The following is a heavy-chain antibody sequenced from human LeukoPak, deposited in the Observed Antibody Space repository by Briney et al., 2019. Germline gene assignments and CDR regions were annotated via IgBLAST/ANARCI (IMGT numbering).Heavy chain of an antibody. CDR3: ARALTHYYGSGSYFQY. Sequence: GGSLRLSCAASGFTFSSYAMSWVRQAPGKGLEWVSAISGSGGSTYYADSVKGRFTISRDNSKNTLYLQMNSLRAEDTAVYYCARALTHYYGSGSYFQYWGQGTLVTVSS. J-gene: IGHJ4*02. V-gene: IGHV3-23*01. CDR2: ISGSGGST. D-gene: IGHD3-10*01. CDR1: GFTFSSYA.